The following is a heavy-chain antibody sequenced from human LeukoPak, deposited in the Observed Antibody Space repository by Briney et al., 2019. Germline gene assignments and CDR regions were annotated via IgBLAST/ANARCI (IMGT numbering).Heavy chain of an antibody. CDR2: IYYSGST. CDR3: ARITAAAGRGVDP. Sequence: PSETLSLTCTVSGGSISSYYWSWIRQPPGKGLEWIGYIYYSGSTNYNPSLKSRVTISVDTSKNQFSLKLSSVTAADTAVYYCARITAAAGRGVDPWGQGTLVTVSS. V-gene: IGHV4-59*08. D-gene: IGHD6-13*01. J-gene: IGHJ5*02. CDR1: GGSISSYY.